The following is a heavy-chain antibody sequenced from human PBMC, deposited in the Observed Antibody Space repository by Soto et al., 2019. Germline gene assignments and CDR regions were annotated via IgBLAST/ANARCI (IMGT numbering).Heavy chain of an antibody. CDR1: GFPLSNST. J-gene: IGHJ4*02. CDR3: TKAPRRGYGKSHF. D-gene: IGHD6-25*01. V-gene: IGHV3-48*01. CDR2: ISGGATTI. Sequence: PAWCLRLSSAAYGFPLSNSTLNSVLQAPGKGLKRVSSISGGATTIYYTDSVKGRFTISRDNGKNSLYLQMNSLRVDDTVIYYCTKAPRRGYGKSHFWGLGTLVTVSS.